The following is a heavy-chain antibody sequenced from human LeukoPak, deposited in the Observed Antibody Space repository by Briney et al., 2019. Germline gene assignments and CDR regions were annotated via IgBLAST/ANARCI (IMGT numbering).Heavy chain of an antibody. V-gene: IGHV4-59*01. CDR1: GGSISSYY. CDR3: ARTRGYSYGPPDY. CDR2: IYYSGSA. J-gene: IGHJ4*02. Sequence: PSETLSLTCTVSGGSISSYYWSWIRQPPGKGLEWIGYIYYSGSANYNPSLKSRVTISVDTSKNQFSLKLSSVTAADTAVYYCARTRGYSYGPPDYWGQGTLVTVSS. D-gene: IGHD5-18*01.